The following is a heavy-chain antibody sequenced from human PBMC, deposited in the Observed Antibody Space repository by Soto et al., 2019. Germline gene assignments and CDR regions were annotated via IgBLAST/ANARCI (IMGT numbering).Heavy chain of an antibody. D-gene: IGHD2-15*01. V-gene: IGHV3-30*18. CDR3: AKDPWSPPDY. Sequence: GGSLRLSCAASGFTFSSYGMHWVRQAPGKGLEWVAVISYDGSNKYYADSVKGRFTISRDNSKNTLYLQMNSLRAEDTAVYYCAKDPWSPPDYWGQGTLVTVSS. CDR1: GFTFSSYG. J-gene: IGHJ4*02. CDR2: ISYDGSNK.